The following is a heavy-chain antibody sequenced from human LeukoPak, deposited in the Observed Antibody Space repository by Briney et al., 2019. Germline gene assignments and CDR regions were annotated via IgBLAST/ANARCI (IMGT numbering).Heavy chain of an antibody. Sequence: PSETLSLTCTVSGGSISSGSYYWSWIRQPPGKGLEWIGSIYHSGSTYYNPSLKSRVTISVDTSKNQFSLKLSSVTAADTAVYYCARDYSGHDAFDIWGQGTMVTVSS. CDR1: GGSISSGSYY. V-gene: IGHV4-39*07. D-gene: IGHD3-10*01. J-gene: IGHJ3*02. CDR3: ARDYSGHDAFDI. CDR2: IYHSGST.